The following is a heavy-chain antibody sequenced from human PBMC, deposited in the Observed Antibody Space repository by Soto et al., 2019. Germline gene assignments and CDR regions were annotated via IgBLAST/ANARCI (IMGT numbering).Heavy chain of an antibody. V-gene: IGHV3-23*01. CDR3: AKRGTVTTVAEYFQH. CDR1: GFTFSSHA. D-gene: IGHD4-4*01. Sequence: GGSLRLSCAASGFTFSSHAMSWVRQAPGKGLEWVSAISGSGGSTYYADSVKGRFTISRDNSKNTLYLQMNSLRAEDTAVYYCAKRGTVTTVAEYFQHWGQGTLVTVSS. J-gene: IGHJ1*01. CDR2: ISGSGGST.